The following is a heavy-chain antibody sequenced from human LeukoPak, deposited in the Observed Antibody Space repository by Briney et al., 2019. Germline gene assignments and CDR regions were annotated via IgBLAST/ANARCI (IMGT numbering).Heavy chain of an antibody. J-gene: IGHJ4*02. CDR3: ARDQNLISWGLDYFDY. CDR1: GFTFSSHW. Sequence: GGSLRLSCVASGFTFSSHWLSWGRQAPGQGLEWVANIWQGGSERYYVDSVKGRFTISRDNAENSLYLQMNSLRAEDTAIYYCARDQNLISWGLDYFDYWGQGTLVTVSS. CDR2: IWQGGSER. V-gene: IGHV3-7*01. D-gene: IGHD3-16*01.